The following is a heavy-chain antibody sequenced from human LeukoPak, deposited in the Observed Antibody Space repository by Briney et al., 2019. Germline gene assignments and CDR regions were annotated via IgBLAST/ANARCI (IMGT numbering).Heavy chain of an antibody. CDR1: SGSISSFY. CDR2: VDTSGST. CDR3: ARGLGGASYYMDV. Sequence: SETLSLTCSVSSGSISSFYWTWVRQSAWKGLEWIGRVDTSGSTHYNPSLKGRATMSLDTSKYQFSLRLNSVTVADTAVYYCARGLGGASYYMDVWGKGTTVTVSS. D-gene: IGHD3-16*01. V-gene: IGHV4-4*07. J-gene: IGHJ6*03.